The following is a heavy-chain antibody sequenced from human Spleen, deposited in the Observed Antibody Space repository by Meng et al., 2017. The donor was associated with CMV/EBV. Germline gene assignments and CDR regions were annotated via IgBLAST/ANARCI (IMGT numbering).Heavy chain of an antibody. CDR1: GYSITSGYY. CDR2: IFQSGSA. J-gene: IGHJ4*02. CDR3: ARARFDY. Sequence: GSLRLSCSVSGYSITSGYYWGWIRQPPGKGLQWIGSIFQSGSAYYNPSLKSRVTLSLDRSKNQFSLRLSSVTAADTAVYYCARARFDYWGQGTLVTVSS. V-gene: IGHV4-38-2*02.